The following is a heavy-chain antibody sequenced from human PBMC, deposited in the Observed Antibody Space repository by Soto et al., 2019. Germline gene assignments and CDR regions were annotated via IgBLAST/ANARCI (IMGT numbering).Heavy chain of an antibody. CDR3: ARTGYYYFDY. D-gene: IGHD3-9*01. CDR2: INHSGST. V-gene: IGHV4-34*01. CDR1: GGSFSGYY. J-gene: IGHJ4*02. Sequence: LSLTCAVYGGSFSGYYWSWSRQPPGKGLEWIGEINHSGSTNYNPSLKSRVTISVDTSKNQFSLKLSSVTAADTAVYYCARTGYYYFDYWGQGTLVTVSS.